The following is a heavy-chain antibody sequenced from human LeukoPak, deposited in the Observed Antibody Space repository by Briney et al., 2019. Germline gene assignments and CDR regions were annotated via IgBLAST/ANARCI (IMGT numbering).Heavy chain of an antibody. Sequence: SQTLSLTCTVSGGSISSGSYYWSWIRQPAGKGLEWIGRIYTSGSTNYNPSLKSRVTISVDTSKNQFSLKLSSVTAADTAVYYCARAYYYDSSGYSLGFDYWGQGTLSPSPQ. V-gene: IGHV4-61*02. CDR2: IYTSGST. D-gene: IGHD3-22*01. CDR3: ARAYYYDSSGYSLGFDY. J-gene: IGHJ4*02. CDR1: GGSISSGSYY.